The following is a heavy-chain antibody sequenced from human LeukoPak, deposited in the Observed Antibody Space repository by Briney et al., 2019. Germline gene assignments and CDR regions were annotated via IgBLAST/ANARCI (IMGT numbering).Heavy chain of an antibody. CDR2: IYYSGST. D-gene: IGHD3-22*01. CDR1: GYPISSGYY. V-gene: IGHV4-38-2*02. CDR3: ARDPRGPTGYDSSARDSFDY. J-gene: IGHJ4*02. Sequence: SETLSLTCTVSGYPISSGYYWGWIRQPPGKGLEWIGSIYYSGSTYYNPSLKSRVTISVDTSKNQFSLKVSSVTAADTAVYYCARDPRGPTGYDSSARDSFDYWGQGTLVTVSS.